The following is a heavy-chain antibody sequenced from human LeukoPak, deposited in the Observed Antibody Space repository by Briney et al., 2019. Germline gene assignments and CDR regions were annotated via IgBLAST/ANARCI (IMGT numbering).Heavy chain of an antibody. J-gene: IGHJ4*02. CDR2: ISSSGSI. CDR3: ARRFDS. Sequence: PGRSLRLSCVASGFTFSSYGMNWVRQAPGKGLEWVSYISSSGSIYYADSVKGRFTISRDNAKNSLYLQMNSLRDEDTAVYYCARRFDSWGQGTLVTVSS. CDR1: GFTFSSYG. V-gene: IGHV3-48*02.